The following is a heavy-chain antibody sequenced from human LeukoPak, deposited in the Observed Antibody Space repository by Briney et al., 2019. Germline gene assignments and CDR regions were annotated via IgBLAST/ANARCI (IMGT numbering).Heavy chain of an antibody. V-gene: IGHV3-7*01. CDR3: ARAGLWPVDY. CDR2: MKQDGSAK. CDR1: GFTFTTFW. D-gene: IGHD4/OR15-4a*01. Sequence: GGSLRLSCVASGFTFTTFWMAWVRQAPGKGLEWVANMKQDGSAKHYVDSVKGRFTISRDNAKNSLYLQMNSLRAEDTAVYYCARAGLWPVDYWGQGTLVTVSS. J-gene: IGHJ4*02.